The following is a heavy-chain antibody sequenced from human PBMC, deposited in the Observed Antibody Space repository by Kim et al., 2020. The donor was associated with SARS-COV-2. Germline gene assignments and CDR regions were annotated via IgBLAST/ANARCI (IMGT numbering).Heavy chain of an antibody. CDR1: GGSISGYY. J-gene: IGHJ5*02. D-gene: IGHD3-10*01. CDR2: IYYSGDT. CDR3: ARDNYYGSGSNWFDP. Sequence: SETLSLTCTVSGGSISGYYWSWIRQPPKKGLEWIGYIYYSGDTKYNPSLKSRVTMSVDTSKNQFSLKLNSVTAADTAVYYCARDNYYGSGSNWFDPCVQG. V-gene: IGHV4-59*13.